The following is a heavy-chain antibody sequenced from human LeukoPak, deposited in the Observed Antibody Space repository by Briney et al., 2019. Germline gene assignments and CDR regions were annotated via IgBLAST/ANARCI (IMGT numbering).Heavy chain of an antibody. CDR3: ARWRGQQSEFDL. V-gene: IGHV3-7*01. Sequence: PGGSLRLSCAASGFTFSSHWISWVRQAPGKGLEWVAHINQDGSQKYYVDSVEGRFAISRDNAKNSLFLQMSGLRAEDTAIYYCARWRGQQSEFDLWGQGTLATVSS. J-gene: IGHJ4*02. D-gene: IGHD3-3*01. CDR2: INQDGSQK. CDR1: GFTFSSHW.